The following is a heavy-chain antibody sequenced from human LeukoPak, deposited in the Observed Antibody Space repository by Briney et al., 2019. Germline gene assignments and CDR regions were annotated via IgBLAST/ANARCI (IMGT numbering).Heavy chain of an antibody. J-gene: IGHJ4*02. D-gene: IGHD3-22*01. Sequence: SETLSLTCAVYGGSFSGYYWSWIRQPPGKGLEWIGEINHSGSTNYNPSLKSRVTISVDTSKNQFSLKLSSVTAADTAVHYCARAEYDSSGYYIDYWGQGTLVTVSS. CDR2: INHSGST. CDR3: ARAEYDSSGYYIDY. CDR1: GGSFSGYY. V-gene: IGHV4-34*01.